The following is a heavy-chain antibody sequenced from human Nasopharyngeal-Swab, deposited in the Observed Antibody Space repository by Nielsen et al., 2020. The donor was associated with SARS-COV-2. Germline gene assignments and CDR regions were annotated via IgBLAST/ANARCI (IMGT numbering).Heavy chain of an antibody. J-gene: IGHJ4*02. CDR2: ISYDGSNK. CDR3: AKDTSGWFLDY. Sequence: GGSLRLSCAASGFTFSSYGMHWVRQAPGKGLEWVAVISYDGSNKYYADSVKGRFTISRDNSKNTPYLQMNSLRAEDTAVYYCAKDTSGWFLDYWGQGTLVTVSS. CDR1: GFTFSSYG. D-gene: IGHD6-19*01. V-gene: IGHV3-30*18.